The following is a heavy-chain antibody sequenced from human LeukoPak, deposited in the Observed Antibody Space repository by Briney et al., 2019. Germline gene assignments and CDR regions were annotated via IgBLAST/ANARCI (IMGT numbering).Heavy chain of an antibody. V-gene: IGHV3-7*04. CDR2: IKQDASDK. CDR3: ARYCGGNCYSPHDAFDI. J-gene: IGHJ3*02. Sequence: GGSLRLSCAASGFTFSSYWMSWVRQAPGKGLEWVANIKQDASDKYYVASVKGRFTISRDNAQNSLYLQMNSLSAEDTAVYYCARYCGGNCYSPHDAFDIWGQGTIVTVSS. D-gene: IGHD2-21*02. CDR1: GFTFSSYW.